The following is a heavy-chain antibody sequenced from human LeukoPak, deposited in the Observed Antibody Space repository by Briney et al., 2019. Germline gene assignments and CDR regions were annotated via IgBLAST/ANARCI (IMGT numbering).Heavy chain of an antibody. J-gene: IGHJ6*03. CDR2: IYTSGNT. V-gene: IGHV4-4*09. D-gene: IGHD3-10*01. Sequence: SETLSLTCTVSGASISSSYWSWIRQPPGEGLEWIGYIYTSGNTNYNPSLQSRVAMSVDTSKNQFSLNLTSVTAADTAVYYCARLQSYGSGRSYYMDVWANGATVTVSS. CDR3: ARLQSYGSGRSYYMDV. CDR1: GASISSSY.